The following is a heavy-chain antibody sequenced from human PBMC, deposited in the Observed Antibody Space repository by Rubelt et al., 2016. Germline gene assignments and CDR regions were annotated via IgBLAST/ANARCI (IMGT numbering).Heavy chain of an antibody. Sequence: EVQLLASGGDLLQPGGSLRLSCAASGFTVHSHYMTWVRQAPGKGLEWVSVIYSGGGTDYAASVKGRLTLTIDNYKNTLYFQMNSRRDEDTDVYDCARGAEYTSGWNNWFDPWGQGTLVTVSS. CDR1: GFTVHSHY. D-gene: IGHD6-19*01. CDR3: ARGAEYTSGWNNWFDP. V-gene: IGHV3-66*01. CDR2: IYSGGGT. J-gene: IGHJ5*02.